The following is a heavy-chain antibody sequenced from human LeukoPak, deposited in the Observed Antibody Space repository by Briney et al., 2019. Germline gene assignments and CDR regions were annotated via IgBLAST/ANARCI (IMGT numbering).Heavy chain of an antibody. Sequence: SGGSLRLSCAASGFTFSSYSMNWVRQAPGKGLEWVSYISSSSSTIYYADSVKGRFTISRDNAKNSLYLQMNSLRAEDTALYYCVKDSGTNYDSRGFLAHFDYWGQGTLVTVSS. D-gene: IGHD3-22*01. J-gene: IGHJ4*02. CDR3: VKDSGTNYDSRGFLAHFDY. V-gene: IGHV3-48*01. CDR2: ISSSSSTI. CDR1: GFTFSSYS.